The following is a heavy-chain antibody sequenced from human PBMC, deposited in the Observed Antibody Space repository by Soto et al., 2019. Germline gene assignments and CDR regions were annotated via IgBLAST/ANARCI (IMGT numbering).Heavy chain of an antibody. CDR2: MYYSGTT. Sequence: SETLSLTCTVSGGSISSSDFYWGWLRQPPGKGLDFIGSMYYSGTTYYNPSLKNRITISVDTSKNQFSLKLISVTAADTAVYYCAVVDSTGNWFDPWGQGALVTVSS. CDR1: GGSISSSDFY. V-gene: IGHV4-39*01. CDR3: AVVDSTGNWFDP. J-gene: IGHJ5*02. D-gene: IGHD3-22*01.